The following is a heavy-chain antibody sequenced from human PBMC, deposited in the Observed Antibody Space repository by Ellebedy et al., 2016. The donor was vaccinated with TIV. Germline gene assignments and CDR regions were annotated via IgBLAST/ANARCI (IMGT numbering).Heavy chain of an antibody. CDR2: LSGGGST. J-gene: IGHJ4*02. V-gene: IGHV3-23*01. CDR3: AKALYGGNF. D-gene: IGHD4-23*01. Sequence: GESLKISCAASGFTFSSYAMSWVRQAPGQGLEWVSALSGGGSTSYADSVKGRFTISRDNSKNTLSLQMNSLRAEDTAVYYCAKALYGGNFWGQGTLVTVSS. CDR1: GFTFSSYA.